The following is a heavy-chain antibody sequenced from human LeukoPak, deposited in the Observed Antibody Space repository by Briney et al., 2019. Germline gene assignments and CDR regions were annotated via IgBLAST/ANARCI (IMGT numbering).Heavy chain of an antibody. CDR2: INAGNGDT. D-gene: IGHD6-19*01. Sequence: ALVKVSCKASGYTFTAYAMHWVRQAPGQRLEWMGWINAGNGDTKYSQNFQGRVTITRDTSASTAYMELSSLRSEDTAVYYCARDKGGWSAFDIWGQGTMVTVSS. J-gene: IGHJ3*02. CDR1: GYTFTAYA. CDR3: ARDKGGWSAFDI. V-gene: IGHV1-3*01.